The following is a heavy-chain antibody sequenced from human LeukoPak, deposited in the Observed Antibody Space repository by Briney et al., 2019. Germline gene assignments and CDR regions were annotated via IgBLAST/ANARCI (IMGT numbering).Heavy chain of an antibody. D-gene: IGHD3-22*01. Sequence: PGGSLRLSCAVSGFTVRSYGMSWVRQAPGKGLEWVSAVSGGGGSTYYVDSVKGRFTISRDNSKNTLYLQMNSPRAEDTAVYYCAKVPPEYYDSSGYYPYYFDYWGQGTLVTVSS. V-gene: IGHV3-23*01. CDR3: AKVPPEYYDSSGYYPYYFDY. CDR1: GFTVRSYG. J-gene: IGHJ4*02. CDR2: VSGGGGST.